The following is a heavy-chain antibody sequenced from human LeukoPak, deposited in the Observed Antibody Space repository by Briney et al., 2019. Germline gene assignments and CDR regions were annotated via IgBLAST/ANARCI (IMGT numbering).Heavy chain of an antibody. Sequence: GASVKVSCKASGYTFTGYYMRWVRQAPGQGLEWVGWINPYSGGTNYAQKFQGRVTITADESTSTAYMELSSLRSEDTAVYYCARVRTVVGFDYWGQGTLVTVSS. J-gene: IGHJ4*02. D-gene: IGHD4-23*01. CDR2: INPYSGGT. CDR3: ARVRTVVGFDY. CDR1: GYTFTGYY. V-gene: IGHV1-2*02.